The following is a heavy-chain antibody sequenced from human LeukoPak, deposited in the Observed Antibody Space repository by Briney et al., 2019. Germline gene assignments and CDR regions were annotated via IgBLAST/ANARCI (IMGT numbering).Heavy chain of an antibody. CDR2: INHSGST. Sequence: SETLSLTCAVYGGSFSGYYWSWIRQPPGKGLEWIGEINHSGSTNYNPSLKSRVTISVDTSKNQFSLKLSSVTAADTAVYYCARERYYYDSSGFIDYWGQGTLVTVSS. V-gene: IGHV4-34*01. CDR1: GGSFSGYY. D-gene: IGHD3-22*01. CDR3: ARERYYYDSSGFIDY. J-gene: IGHJ4*02.